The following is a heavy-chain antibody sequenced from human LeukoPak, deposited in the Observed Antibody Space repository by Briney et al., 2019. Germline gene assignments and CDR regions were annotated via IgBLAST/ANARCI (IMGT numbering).Heavy chain of an antibody. CDR2: LKSKGSGGTT. CDR3: SWEQDASFGRRLEN. V-gene: IGHV3-15*01. J-gene: IGHJ4*02. Sequence: GGSLRLSCAASGFNFNDAWMSWVRQAPGKGLEWVGRLKSKGSGGTTDYSAPVKGRFTISRDDSENTLYLQMNSLKIEDTAVYFCSWEQDASFGRRLENWGQGTLVTVAS. CDR1: GFNFNDAW. D-gene: IGHD1/OR15-1a*01.